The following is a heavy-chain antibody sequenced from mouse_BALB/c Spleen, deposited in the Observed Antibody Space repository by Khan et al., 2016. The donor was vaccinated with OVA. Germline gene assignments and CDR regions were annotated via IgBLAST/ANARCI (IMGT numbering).Heavy chain of an antibody. V-gene: IGHV1-4*01. CDR3: VRDGAYRRNDGRCAY. Sequence: VQLQQSGAELARPGASVKMSCKASGYTFTSYTIHWIKKRPGQGLEWIGYINPSNGYTNYNQKFKDKATLTTDKSSTTAYLQLSSLTSDDSVVYNCVRDGAYRRNDGRCAYWGQGTLVTVSA. CDR1: GYTFTSYT. J-gene: IGHJ3*01. CDR2: INPSNGYT. D-gene: IGHD2-14*01.